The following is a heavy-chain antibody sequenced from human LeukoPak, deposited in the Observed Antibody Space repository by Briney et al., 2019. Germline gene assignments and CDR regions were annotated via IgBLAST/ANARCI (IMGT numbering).Heavy chain of an antibody. CDR2: ISYNGCT. V-gene: IGHV4-59*01. CDR1: RGSRRSDS. J-gene: IGHJ6*03. CDR3: PRRTRSFSYNYGDADDYYYMDV. D-gene: IGHD5-18*01. Sequence: PSETLSLTRTFSRGSRRSDSWSCIRQPPPPGLEWIGYISYNGCTSYDPPLKSRVTISVHPSKSQLSLKLTSVTASDTGDDYFPRRTRSFSYNYGDADDYYYMDVWGKGTTVIVS.